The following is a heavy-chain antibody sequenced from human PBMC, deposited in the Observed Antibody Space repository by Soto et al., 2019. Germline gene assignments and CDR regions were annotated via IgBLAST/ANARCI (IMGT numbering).Heavy chain of an antibody. Sequence: WGSLRLSCAASGFTFSSYGMHWVRQAPGKGLEWVAVISYDGSNKYYADSVKGRFTISRDNSKNTLYLQMNSLRAEDTAVYYCAKVPYYDSSGYSRFDYWGQGTLVTVSS. D-gene: IGHD3-22*01. V-gene: IGHV3-30*18. J-gene: IGHJ4*02. CDR2: ISYDGSNK. CDR3: AKVPYYDSSGYSRFDY. CDR1: GFTFSSYG.